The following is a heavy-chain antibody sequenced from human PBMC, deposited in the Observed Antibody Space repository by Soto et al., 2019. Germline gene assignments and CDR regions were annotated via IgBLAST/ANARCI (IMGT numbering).Heavy chain of an antibody. CDR1: GYTFTGYY. J-gene: IGHJ5*02. CDR2: INPNSGGT. D-gene: IGHD1-26*01. Sequence: QVQLVQSGAEVKKPGASVKVSCKASGYTFTGYYMHWVRQAPGQGLEWMGWINPNSGGTNYAQKFQGRVTMIRDTSISTAYMELSRLRSDDTAVYYCARGGMSGSYNNWFDPWGQGTLVTVSS. V-gene: IGHV1-2*02. CDR3: ARGGMSGSYNNWFDP.